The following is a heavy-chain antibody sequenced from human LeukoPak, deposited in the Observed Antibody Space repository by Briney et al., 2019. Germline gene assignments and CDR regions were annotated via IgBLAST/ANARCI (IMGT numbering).Heavy chain of an antibody. J-gene: IGHJ4*02. V-gene: IGHV1-2*02. D-gene: IGHD3-10*01. CDR1: GYTFTDYY. CDR2: INPNRGGT. Sequence: ASVKVSCKASGYTFTDYYIHWVRQAPGQGLEWMGWINPNRGGTNYAQNFQGRVTMTRDTSISTDYMELSRLRSDDTAVYYCATQQSGVVYWGQGTLITVSS. CDR3: ATQQSGVVY.